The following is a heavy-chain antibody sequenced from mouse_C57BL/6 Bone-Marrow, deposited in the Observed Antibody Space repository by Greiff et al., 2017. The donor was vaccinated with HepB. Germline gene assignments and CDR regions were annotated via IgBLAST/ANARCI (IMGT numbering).Heavy chain of an antibody. CDR2: IDPENGDT. CDR3: TTLDGSLYFDY. D-gene: IGHD2-3*01. V-gene: IGHV14-4*01. J-gene: IGHJ2*01. CDR1: GFNIKDDY. Sequence: VQLQQSGAELVRPGASVKLSCTASGFNIKDDYMHWVKQRPEQGLEWIGWIDPENGDTEYASKFQGKATITADTSSNTAYLQLSSLTSEDTAVYYCTTLDGSLYFDYWGQGTTLTVSS.